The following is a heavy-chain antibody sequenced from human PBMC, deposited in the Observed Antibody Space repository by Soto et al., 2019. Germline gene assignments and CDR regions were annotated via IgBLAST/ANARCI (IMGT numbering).Heavy chain of an antibody. V-gene: IGHV3-21*01. Sequence: PGGSLRLSCAASGLTFSSYSMNWVRQAPGKGLEWVSSISSSSSYIYYADSVKGRFTISRDNAKNSLYLQMNSLRAEDTAVYYCAKEDEQSTYGMDVLGQGTTVTGSS. CDR2: ISSSSSYI. CDR1: GLTFSSYS. CDR3: AKEDEQSTYGMDV. D-gene: IGHD6-19*01. J-gene: IGHJ6*02.